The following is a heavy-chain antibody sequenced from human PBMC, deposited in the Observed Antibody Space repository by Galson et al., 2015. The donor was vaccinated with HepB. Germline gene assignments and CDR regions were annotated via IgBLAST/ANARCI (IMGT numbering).Heavy chain of an antibody. CDR3: ARDSGYCTTTSCHDIGGGFDP. CDR1: GFTFNTYG. J-gene: IGHJ5*02. Sequence: SLRLSCAASGFTFNTYGMSWVRQAPGKGLEWVSSLSGTGDNTYYADSVKGRFTISRDNSKNTLYVQMNSLRVDDTAIYYCARDSGYCTTTSCHDIGGGFDPWGRGALVTVSS. D-gene: IGHD2-2*01. V-gene: IGHV3-23*01. CDR2: LSGTGDNT.